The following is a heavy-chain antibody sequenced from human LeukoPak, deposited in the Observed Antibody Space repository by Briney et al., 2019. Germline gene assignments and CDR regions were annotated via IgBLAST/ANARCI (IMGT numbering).Heavy chain of an antibody. Sequence: SETLSLTCTVSGGSISSYYWSWIRQPPGKGLEWIGYIYYSGSTNYNSSLKSRVTISVDTSKNQFSLKLSSVTAADTAVYYCAREVMVRGVIIFDYWGQGTLVTVSS. J-gene: IGHJ4*02. V-gene: IGHV4-59*01. D-gene: IGHD3-10*01. CDR2: IYYSGST. CDR3: AREVMVRGVIIFDY. CDR1: GGSISSYY.